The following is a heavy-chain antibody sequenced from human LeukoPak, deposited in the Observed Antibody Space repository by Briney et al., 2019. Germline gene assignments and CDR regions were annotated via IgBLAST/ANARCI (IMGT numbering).Heavy chain of an antibody. D-gene: IGHD4-17*01. CDR2: ISYDGSTK. V-gene: IGHV3-30*04. CDR1: GFTLINYG. CDR3: ARDDYGFDH. J-gene: IGHJ5*02. Sequence: GGSLRLSCAASGFTLINYGVHWVRQAPGKGLEWVAFISYDGSTKYNVDSVKGRFSISRDNSKNTLHLQMNNLRAEDTALYYCARDDYGFDHWGQGTLVTVSS.